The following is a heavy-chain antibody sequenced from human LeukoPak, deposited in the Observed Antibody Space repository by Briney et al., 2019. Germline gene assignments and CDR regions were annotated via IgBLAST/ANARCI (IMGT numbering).Heavy chain of an antibody. D-gene: IGHD2-2*03. CDR1: GFTFSSYA. Sequence: QPGGSLRLSCAASGFTFSSYAMSWVRQAPGKGLEWVSAISGSGGSTYYADSVKGRFTISRDNSKNTLYLQMNSLRAEDTAVYYCAKDGYCSSTSCRATPFDPWGQGTLVTVSS. J-gene: IGHJ5*02. CDR3: AKDGYCSSTSCRATPFDP. V-gene: IGHV3-23*01. CDR2: ISGSGGST.